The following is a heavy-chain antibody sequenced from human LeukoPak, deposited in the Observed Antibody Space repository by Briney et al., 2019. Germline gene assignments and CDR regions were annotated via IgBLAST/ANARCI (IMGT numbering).Heavy chain of an antibody. V-gene: IGHV1-18*01. Sequence: ASVKVTCKASGYTFTSYGISWVRQAPGQGLEWMGWISAYNGNTNYAQKLQGRVTMTTDTSTSTAYMELRSLRSDDTAVYYCASGTTAPYYFDYWGQGTLVTVSS. CDR1: GYTFTSYG. D-gene: IGHD1-1*01. J-gene: IGHJ4*02. CDR2: ISAYNGNT. CDR3: ASGTTAPYYFDY.